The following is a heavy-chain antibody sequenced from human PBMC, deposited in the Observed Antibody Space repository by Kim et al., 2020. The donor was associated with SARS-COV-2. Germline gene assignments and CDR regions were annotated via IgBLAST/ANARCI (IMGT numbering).Heavy chain of an antibody. CDR3: ARGGLGWETTNAFDI. J-gene: IGHJ3*02. Sequence: QKLQGRVTMTTDTATSTAYMELRSLRADDTAVYYCARGGLGWETTNAFDIWGQGTMVTVSS. D-gene: IGHD1-26*01. V-gene: IGHV1-18*01.